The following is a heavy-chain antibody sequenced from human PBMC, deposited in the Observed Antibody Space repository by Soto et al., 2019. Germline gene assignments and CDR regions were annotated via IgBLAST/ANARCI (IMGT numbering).Heavy chain of an antibody. Sequence: ASVKVSCKASGYTFTSHGISWVRQAPGQGLEWMGWISTFNGKTDYAQKLQGRVTMTADTRTSTGYMELRSLRSDDTAVYYCARLLTEGVTYREDAFDIWGQGTKVTV. V-gene: IGHV1-18*01. J-gene: IGHJ3*02. D-gene: IGHD3-9*01. CDR1: GYTFTSHG. CDR2: ISTFNGKT. CDR3: ARLLTEGVTYREDAFDI.